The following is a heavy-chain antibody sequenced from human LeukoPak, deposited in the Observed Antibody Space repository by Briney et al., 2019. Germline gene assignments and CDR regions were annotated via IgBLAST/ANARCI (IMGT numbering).Heavy chain of an antibody. CDR1: GCTFTSYD. D-gene: IGHD3-3*01. CDR2: MTPNRCNT. CDR3: ARGKEKRYYDFWSGHIYGMDV. V-gene: IGHV1-8*01. Sequence: ASVKVSCKASGCTFTSYDIHWVRQATGQGLEWMGWMTPNRCNTGYAQKFQGRVTMTRTTSTSTAYMELSSLRSEDTAVYYCARGKEKRYYDFWSGHIYGMDVWGQGNTVTVSS. J-gene: IGHJ6*02.